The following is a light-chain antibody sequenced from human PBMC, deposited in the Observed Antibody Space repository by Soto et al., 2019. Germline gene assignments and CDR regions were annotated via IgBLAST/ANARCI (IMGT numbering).Light chain of an antibody. Sequence: ESMFRRDPGTVYVSTGERATLSFRASQSVNSYLAWYQHRPGQAPRLLIYDTFNRATGVPARFSGSGSVTDFTLTFSSLEPEDFAVYSAQPLTSLYTFGHGTKVDI. CDR3: QPLTSLYT. CDR1: QSVNSY. CDR2: DTF. J-gene: IGKJ2*01. V-gene: IGKV3-11*01.